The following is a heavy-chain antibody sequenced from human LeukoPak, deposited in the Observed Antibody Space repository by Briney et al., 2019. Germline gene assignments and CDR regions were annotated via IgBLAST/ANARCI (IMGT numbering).Heavy chain of an antibody. CDR1: GFTFSRYS. Sequence: GGSLRLSCAASGFTFSRYSMNWVRQAPGKGLEWVSSISSSSSYIYYADSVKGRFTISRDNAKNSLYLQMNSLRAEDTAVYYCARVVVSGWWEPRDYWGQGTLVTVSS. CDR2: ISSSSSYI. D-gene: IGHD2-15*01. CDR3: ARVVVSGWWEPRDY. J-gene: IGHJ4*02. V-gene: IGHV3-21*01.